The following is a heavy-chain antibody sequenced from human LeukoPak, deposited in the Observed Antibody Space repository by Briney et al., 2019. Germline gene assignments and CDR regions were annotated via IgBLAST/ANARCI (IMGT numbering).Heavy chain of an antibody. V-gene: IGHV3-30*02. CDR1: GFTFSSYG. D-gene: IGHD3-9*01. CDR3: AKGTLLTGYYTGADY. J-gene: IGHJ4*02. CDR2: IRYDGSNK. Sequence: PGGSLRLSCAVSGFTFSSYGMHWVRQAPGKGLEWVAFIRYDGSNKYYADSVKGRFTISRDNSKNTLYLQMNSLRAEDTAVYYCAKGTLLTGYYTGADYWGQGTLVTVSS.